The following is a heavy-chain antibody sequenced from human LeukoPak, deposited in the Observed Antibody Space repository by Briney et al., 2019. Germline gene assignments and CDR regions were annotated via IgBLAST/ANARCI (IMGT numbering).Heavy chain of an antibody. CDR2: INHSGST. CDR3: ATRYSYGPIDY. J-gene: IGHJ4*02. Sequence: SETLSLTCTVSGGSISSYYWSWIRQPPGKGLEWIGEINHSGSTNYNPSLKSRVTISVDTSKNQFSLKLSSVTAADTAVYYCATRYSYGPIDYWGQGTLVTVSS. CDR1: GGSISSYY. D-gene: IGHD5-18*01. V-gene: IGHV4-34*01.